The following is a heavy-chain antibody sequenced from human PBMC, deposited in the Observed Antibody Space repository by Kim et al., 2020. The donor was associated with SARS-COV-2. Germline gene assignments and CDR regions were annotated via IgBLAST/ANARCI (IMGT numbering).Heavy chain of an antibody. CDR1: GYTFTSYA. J-gene: IGHJ3*02. CDR2: INTNTGNP. D-gene: IGHD1-1*01. CDR3: AIVGVHSVDAFDI. Sequence: ASVKVSCKASGYTFTSYAMNWVRQAPGQGLEWMRWINTNTGNPTYAQGFTGRFVFSLDTSVSTAYLQISSLKAEDTAVYYCAIVGVHSVDAFDIWGQGTMVTVSS. V-gene: IGHV7-4-1*02.